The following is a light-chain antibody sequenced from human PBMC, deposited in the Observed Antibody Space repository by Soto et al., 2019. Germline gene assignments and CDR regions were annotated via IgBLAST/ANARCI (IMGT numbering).Light chain of an antibody. CDR1: SSNIGSNT. Sequence: QSVLTQPPSASGTPGQRVTISCSGSSSNIGSNTVNWYQQLPGTAPKLLIYSNNHRPSGVPDRFSGSKSGTSACLAISGLQSEDEADYYCAAWDDSLNGVVFGGGTQLTV. CDR3: AAWDDSLNGVV. J-gene: IGLJ2*01. CDR2: SNN. V-gene: IGLV1-44*01.